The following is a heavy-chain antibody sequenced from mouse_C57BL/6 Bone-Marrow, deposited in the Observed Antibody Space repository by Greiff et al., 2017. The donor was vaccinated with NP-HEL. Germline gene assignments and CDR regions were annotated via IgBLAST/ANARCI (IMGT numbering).Heavy chain of an antibody. CDR2: INPYNGGT. CDR3: ARNPYYYGSSYWFAY. Sequence: VHVKQSGPVLVKPGASVKMSCKASGYTFTDYYMNWVKQSHGKSLEWIGVINPYNGGTSYNQKFKGKATLTVDKSSSTAYMELNSLTSEDSAVYYCARNPYYYGSSYWFAYWGQGTLVTVSA. D-gene: IGHD1-1*01. J-gene: IGHJ3*01. CDR1: GYTFTDYY. V-gene: IGHV1-19*01.